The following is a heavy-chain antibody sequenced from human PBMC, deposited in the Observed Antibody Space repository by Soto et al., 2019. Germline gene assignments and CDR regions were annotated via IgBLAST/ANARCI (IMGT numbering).Heavy chain of an antibody. CDR3: ARHPERIAQIGWFDP. V-gene: IGHV3-7*01. CDR2: IKQDGSEK. J-gene: IGHJ5*02. CDR1: GFTFSSYW. Sequence: GGSLRLSCAASGFTFSSYWMSWVRQAPGKGLEWVANIKQDGSEKYYVDSVKGRFTISRDNAKNSLYLQMNSLRAEDTAVYYCARHPERIAQIGWFDPWGQGTLVTVSS. D-gene: IGHD6-13*01.